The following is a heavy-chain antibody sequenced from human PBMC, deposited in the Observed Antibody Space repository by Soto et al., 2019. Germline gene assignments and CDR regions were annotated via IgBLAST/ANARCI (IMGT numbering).Heavy chain of an antibody. Sequence: QVQLVQSGAEVKKPGSSVKVSCKASGGTFSSYAISWVRQAPGQGLEWMGGIMPIFGTANYAQKFQGRITITADKTTSTAYMELRSLRSEDTAVYYCARGGGYLVVVPAATALWYYGLAVWGQGTTVTVSS. CDR1: GGTFSSYA. V-gene: IGHV1-69*06. CDR3: ARGGGYLVVVPAATALWYYGLAV. CDR2: IMPIFGTA. D-gene: IGHD2-2*01. J-gene: IGHJ6*02.